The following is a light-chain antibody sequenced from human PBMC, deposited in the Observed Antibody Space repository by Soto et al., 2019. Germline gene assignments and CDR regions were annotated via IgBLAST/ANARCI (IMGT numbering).Light chain of an antibody. CDR3: TSYTDSKAYIL. V-gene: IGLV2-14*01. J-gene: IGLJ2*01. CDR1: RTDIGGYNY. Sequence: QSALTQPASVSGSLGQSITISCTGTRTDIGGYNYVSWYQQYPGKAPKLVICEVTSRPSSISDRFSGSKSGNTASLTISGLQAEDEADYFCTSYTDSKAYILFGGGTKLTVL. CDR2: EVT.